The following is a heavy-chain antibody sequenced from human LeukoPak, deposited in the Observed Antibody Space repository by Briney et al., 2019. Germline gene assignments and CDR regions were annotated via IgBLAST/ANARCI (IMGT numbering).Heavy chain of an antibody. J-gene: IGHJ4*02. D-gene: IGHD6-13*01. Sequence: KPSETLSLTCTVSGGSISSSSYYWGWIRQPPGKGLEWIGSIYYSGSTYYNPSLKSRVTISVDTFKNQFSLKLSSVTAADTAVYYCARSDSSSFDYWGQGTLVTVSS. CDR1: GGSISSSSYY. V-gene: IGHV4-39*01. CDR2: IYYSGST. CDR3: ARSDSSSFDY.